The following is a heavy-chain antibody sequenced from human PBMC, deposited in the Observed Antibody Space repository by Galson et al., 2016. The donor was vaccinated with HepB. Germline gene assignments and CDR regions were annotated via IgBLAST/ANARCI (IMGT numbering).Heavy chain of an antibody. V-gene: IGHV3-23*01. CDR2: IRSSDSST. D-gene: IGHD2-15*01. Sequence: SLRLSCAASGFTFTGTVMSWVRQAPGKGLEWVSSIRSSDSSTYYADSVKGRFIISKDDSRNTLYLQMNSLKAEDTAVYYCAKVGYAPGWYLDLCGRGTLVTVSS. CDR3: AKVGYAPGWYLDL. CDR1: GFTFTGTV. J-gene: IGHJ2*01.